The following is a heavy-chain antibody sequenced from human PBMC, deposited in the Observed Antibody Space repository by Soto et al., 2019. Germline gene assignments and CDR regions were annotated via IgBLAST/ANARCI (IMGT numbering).Heavy chain of an antibody. CDR1: GYTLTELS. CDR2: FDPEDGET. CDR3: ATDFHNYNGSGSYYP. J-gene: IGHJ5*02. V-gene: IGHV1-24*01. Sequence: ASVKVSCKVSGYTLTELSMHWVRQAPGKGLEWMGGFDPEDGETIYAQKFQGRVTMTEDTSTDTAYMELSSLRSEDTAVYYCATDFHNYNGSGSYYPWGQGTLVTVSS. D-gene: IGHD3-10*01.